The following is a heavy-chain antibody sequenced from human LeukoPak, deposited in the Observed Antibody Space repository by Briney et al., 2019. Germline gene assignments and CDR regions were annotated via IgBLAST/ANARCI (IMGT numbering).Heavy chain of an antibody. D-gene: IGHD6-6*01. V-gene: IGHV4-4*07. Sequence: SETLSLTCTVSGGSISSYYWSWIRQPAGKGLEWFGRIYTSGSTNYNPSLKSRVTMSVDTSKNQFSLKLSSVTAADTAVYYCARGGYSSSSFDYWGQGTLVTVSS. CDR3: ARGGYSSSSFDY. J-gene: IGHJ4*02. CDR2: IYTSGST. CDR1: GGSISSYY.